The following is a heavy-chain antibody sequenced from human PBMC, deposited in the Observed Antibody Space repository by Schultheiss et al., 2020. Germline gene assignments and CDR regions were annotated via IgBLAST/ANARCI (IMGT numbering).Heavy chain of an antibody. CDR3: ARDTSGPPHYYYYGMDV. CDR2: IWYDGSNK. J-gene: IGHJ6*02. V-gene: IGHV3-33*01. Sequence: GGSLRLSCAASGFTFSSYGMHWVRQAPGKGLEWVAVIWYDGSNKYYADSVKGRFTISRDNSKNTLYLQMNSLRAEDTAVYYCARDTSGPPHYYYYGMDVLGQGTTVTVSS. D-gene: IGHD3-10*01. CDR1: GFTFSSYG.